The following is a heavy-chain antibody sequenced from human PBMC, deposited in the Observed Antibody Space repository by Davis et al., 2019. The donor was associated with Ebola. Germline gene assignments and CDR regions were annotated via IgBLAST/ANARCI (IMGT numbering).Heavy chain of an antibody. CDR2: IHHSGST. Sequence: MPSETLSLTCALSGGPTSSSNWWSWVRQPPGKGLEWIGEIHHSGSTNYNPSLKSRVTMFLDKSLNQFSLKLSSVTAADTAVYYCARGPDIVVVPAYAFDIWGQGTMVTVSS. D-gene: IGHD2-2*01. V-gene: IGHV4-4*02. J-gene: IGHJ3*02. CDR1: GGPTSSSNW. CDR3: ARGPDIVVVPAYAFDI.